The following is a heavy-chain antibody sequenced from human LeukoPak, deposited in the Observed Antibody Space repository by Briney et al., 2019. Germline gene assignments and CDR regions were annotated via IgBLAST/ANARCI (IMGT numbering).Heavy chain of an antibody. V-gene: IGHV3-30*02. D-gene: IGHD3-16*01. CDR2: IRYDGSNK. J-gene: IGHJ2*01. CDR3: AREATWGNWYFDL. CDR1: GFTFSSYG. Sequence: GGSLRLSCAASGFTFSSYGMHWVRQAPGKGLEWVAFIRYDGSNKYYADSVKGRFTISRDNSKNTLYLQMNSLRAEDTAVYYCAREATWGNWYFDLWGRGTLVTVSS.